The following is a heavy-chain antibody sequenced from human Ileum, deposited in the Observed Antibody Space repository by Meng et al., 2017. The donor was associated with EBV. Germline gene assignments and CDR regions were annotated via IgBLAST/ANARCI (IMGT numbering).Heavy chain of an antibody. J-gene: IGHJ4*02. Sequence: QLQLVQSGAAVKKPGASVRVPFKSSGYTFTHHGISWIRQAPGQGLEWMGWISCYNGDTNYAQQLQGRVTMTTDTSTNTAYMDLRSLRSDDTAVYYCARDPSNTSGRYAYFDYWGQGTLVTVSS. V-gene: IGHV1-18*01. CDR3: ARDPSNTSGRYAYFDY. CDR2: ISCYNGDT. D-gene: IGHD6-19*01. CDR1: GYTFTHHG.